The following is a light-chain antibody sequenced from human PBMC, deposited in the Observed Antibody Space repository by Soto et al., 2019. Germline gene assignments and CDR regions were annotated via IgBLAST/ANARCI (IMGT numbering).Light chain of an antibody. CDR3: QQYGSSPRT. J-gene: IGKJ1*01. CDR2: GAS. Sequence: EIVLTQSPGALSLSPGDIATLSCRASQSITSGHLAWYQQKPGQAPRLLICGASSRATGIPDRFSGSGSGTDFTLTISRLEPEDFAVYYCQQYGSSPRTFGPGTKVEIK. CDR1: QSITSGH. V-gene: IGKV3-20*01.